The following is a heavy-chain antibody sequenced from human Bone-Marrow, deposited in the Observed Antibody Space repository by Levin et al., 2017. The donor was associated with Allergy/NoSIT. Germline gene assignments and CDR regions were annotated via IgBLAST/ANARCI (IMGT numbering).Heavy chain of an antibody. V-gene: IGHV4-31*03. Sequence: SQTLSLTCTVSGGSISSGGYYWSWIRQHPGKGLEWIGYIYYSGSTYYNPSLKSRVTISVDTSKNQFSLKLSSVTAADTAVYYCARAAWGYWYFDLWGRGTLVTVSS. D-gene: IGHD3-16*01. J-gene: IGHJ2*01. CDR1: GGSISSGGYY. CDR2: IYYSGST. CDR3: ARAAWGYWYFDL.